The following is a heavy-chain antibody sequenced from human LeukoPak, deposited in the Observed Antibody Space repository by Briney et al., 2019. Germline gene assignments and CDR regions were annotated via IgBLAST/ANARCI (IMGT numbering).Heavy chain of an antibody. J-gene: IGHJ6*03. V-gene: IGHV1-69*06. CDR1: GGTFSIYA. CDR2: IIPIFGTA. D-gene: IGHD3-10*01. CDR3: ASPNRSPTGSYYKYYYMDV. Sequence: GASVKVSCKASGGTFSIYAISWVRQAPGQGLEWMGGIIPIFGTANYAQKFQGRVTITADKSTSTAYMELSSLRSEDTAVYYCASPNRSPTGSYYKYYYMDVWGKGTTVTVSS.